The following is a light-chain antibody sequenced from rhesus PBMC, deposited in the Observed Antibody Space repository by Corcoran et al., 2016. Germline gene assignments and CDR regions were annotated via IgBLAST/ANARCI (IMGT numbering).Light chain of an antibody. CDR1: QAISSY. CDR3: QQHNCHPWT. CDR2: AAS. Sequence: DIKMTQSPSSLSASVGDTVTIPCRASQAISSYLNWFQQKPGKAPNLLLLAASTLQSGVPSRFSGTGSGTDFTLTISILQPEDFASSYCQQHNCHPWTFGQGTKVEIK. V-gene: IGKV1-28*03. J-gene: IGKJ1*01.